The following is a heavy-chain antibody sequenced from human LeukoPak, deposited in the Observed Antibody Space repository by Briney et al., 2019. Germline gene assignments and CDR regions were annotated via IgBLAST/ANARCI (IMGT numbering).Heavy chain of an antibody. CDR2: IYHSGST. V-gene: IGHV4-30-2*01. CDR3: ARVYYDYVWGSPPRGYFDY. Sequence: SETLSLTCTVSGGSISSGGYCWSWIRQPPGKGLEWIGYIYHSGSTYYNPSLKSRVTISVDRSKNQFSLKLSSVTAADTAVYYCARVYYDYVWGSPPRGYFDYWGQGTLVTVSS. D-gene: IGHD3-16*01. J-gene: IGHJ4*02. CDR1: GGSISSGGYC.